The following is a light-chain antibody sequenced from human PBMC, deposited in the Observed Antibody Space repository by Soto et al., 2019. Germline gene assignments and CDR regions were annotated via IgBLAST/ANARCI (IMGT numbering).Light chain of an antibody. V-gene: IGLV2-14*03. J-gene: IGLJ1*01. CDR1: SNDVGGYKY. Sequence: QSVLTQPASVSGAPGQSITISCTGTSNDVGGYKYVSWYQQRPGTAPKLIMFEVNNRPSGVSDRFSGSRSANTASLTISGLQAQDEADYYCSSDSSNNILSYVFGTGTKLTVL. CDR2: EVN. CDR3: SSDSSNNILSYV.